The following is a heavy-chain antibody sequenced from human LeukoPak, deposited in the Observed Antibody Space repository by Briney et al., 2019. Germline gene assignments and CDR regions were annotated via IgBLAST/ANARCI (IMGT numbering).Heavy chain of an antibody. CDR1: GGSISGWY. Sequence: SETLSLTCSVSGGSISGWYWSWIRQPPGKGLEWIGDIYGSGSTNSNASLKSRVTISLDTSRNRISLNLTSVTATDTAVYYCARQTSLPGFAGGLGFNYWGPGTPVTVSS. J-gene: IGHJ4*02. V-gene: IGHV4-59*08. D-gene: IGHD4-23*01. CDR2: IYGSGST. CDR3: ARQTSLPGFAGGLGFNY.